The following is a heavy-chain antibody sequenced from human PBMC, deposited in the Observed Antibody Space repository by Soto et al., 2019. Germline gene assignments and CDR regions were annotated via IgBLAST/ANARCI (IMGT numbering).Heavy chain of an antibody. CDR2: IYPGDSDT. CDR3: ARLSGYYDSSGYYYVQY. CDR1: GYSFTSYW. Sequence: LGESLKISCKASGYSFTSYWIGWVRQMPGKGLEWVGIIYPGDSDTRYSPSFQGQVTISADKSISTAYLQWSSLKASDTAIYYCARLSGYYDSSGYYYVQYWGQGTLVTVSS. J-gene: IGHJ4*02. V-gene: IGHV5-51*01. D-gene: IGHD3-22*01.